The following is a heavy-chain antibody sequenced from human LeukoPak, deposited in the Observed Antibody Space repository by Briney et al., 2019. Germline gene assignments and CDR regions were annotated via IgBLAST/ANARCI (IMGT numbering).Heavy chain of an antibody. CDR2: ISGSGGST. CDR1: GFTFSSYA. J-gene: IGHJ4*02. D-gene: IGHD3-22*01. CDR3: AKGRSMIVATIVAY. V-gene: IGHV3-23*01. Sequence: PGGSLRLSCAASGFTFSSYAMSWVRQAPGKGLEWVSAISGSGGSTYYADSVKGRFSISRDNSKSTLYLQMNSLRAEDTAVYYCAKGRSMIVATIVAYWGQGTLVTVSS.